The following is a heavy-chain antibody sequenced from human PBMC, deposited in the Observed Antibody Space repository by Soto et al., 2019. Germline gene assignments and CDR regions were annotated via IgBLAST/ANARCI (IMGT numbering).Heavy chain of an antibody. V-gene: IGHV1-69*13. CDR2: IIPIFGTA. J-gene: IGHJ5*02. CDR1: GGTFSSYA. CDR3: ARRLGPEYCSSTSCYSWFDP. D-gene: IGHD2-2*01. Sequence: VASVKVSCKASGGTFSSYAISWVRQAPGQGLEWMGGIIPIFGTANYAQKFQGRVTITADESTSTAYMELSSLRSEDTAVYYCARRLGPEYCSSTSCYSWFDPWGQGTLVTVSS.